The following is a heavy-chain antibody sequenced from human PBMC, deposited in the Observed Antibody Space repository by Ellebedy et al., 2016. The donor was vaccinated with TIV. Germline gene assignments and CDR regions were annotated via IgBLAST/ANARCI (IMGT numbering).Heavy chain of an antibody. CDR1: GYTFTDYG. Sequence: SVKVSXKASGYTFTDYGVSWVRQVPGQGPEWMGRIIPLLGIPNYAQRFQDRVTITADKSTSTAYVELSSLRSEDTAVYYCSIMGRWEGFDIWGPGTRVTVSS. V-gene: IGHV1-69*04. CDR2: IIPLLGIP. D-gene: IGHD1-26*01. CDR3: SIMGRWEGFDI. J-gene: IGHJ3*02.